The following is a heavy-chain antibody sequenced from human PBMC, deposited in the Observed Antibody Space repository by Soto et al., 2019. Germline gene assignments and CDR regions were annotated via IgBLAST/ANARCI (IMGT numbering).Heavy chain of an antibody. CDR1: GYTLTELS. D-gene: IGHD6-13*01. CDR3: AKEDAVPSGMAGWVVRIHDH. CDR2: FDPEDGET. Sequence: GASVKVSCKVSGYTLTELSMHWVRQAPGKGLEWMGGFDPEDGETIYAQKFQGRVTMTEDTSTDTAYMEVSSLRSEDTAVYYCAKEDAVPSGMAGWVVRIHDHWGQGTLVTVSS. J-gene: IGHJ4*02. V-gene: IGHV1-24*01.